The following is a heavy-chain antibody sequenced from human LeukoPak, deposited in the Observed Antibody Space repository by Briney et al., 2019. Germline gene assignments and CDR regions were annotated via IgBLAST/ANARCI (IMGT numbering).Heavy chain of an antibody. Sequence: SETLSLTCAVYGGPFSGYYWSWIRQPPGKGLEWIGEINHSGSTNYNPSLKSRVTISVDTSKNQFSLKLSSVTAADTAVYYCARSQNYQGSSSFDYWGQGTLVTVSS. CDR2: INHSGST. CDR1: GGPFSGYY. CDR3: ARSQNYQGSSSFDY. J-gene: IGHJ4*02. D-gene: IGHD6-13*01. V-gene: IGHV4-34*01.